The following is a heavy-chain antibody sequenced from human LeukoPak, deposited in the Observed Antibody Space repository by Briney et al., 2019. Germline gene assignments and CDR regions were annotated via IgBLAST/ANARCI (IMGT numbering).Heavy chain of an antibody. J-gene: IGHJ3*02. CDR3: AIDPITMIVVFGAFDI. D-gene: IGHD3-22*01. CDR1: GFTFSSYA. Sequence: GGSLRLSCAASGFTFSSYAMSWVRQAPGKGLEWVSAISGSGGSTYYADSVKGRFTISRDNSKNTLYLQMNSLRAEDTAVYYCAIDPITMIVVFGAFDIWGQGAMVTVSS. V-gene: IGHV3-23*01. CDR2: ISGSGGST.